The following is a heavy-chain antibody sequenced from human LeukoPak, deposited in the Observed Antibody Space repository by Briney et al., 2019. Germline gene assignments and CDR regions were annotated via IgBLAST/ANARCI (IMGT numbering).Heavy chain of an antibody. CDR2: IIPILGLA. CDR3: ARDRVVVPAAFDY. Sequence: ASVKVSCKASGGTFSSYAISWVRQAPGQGLEWMGRIIPILGLAIYAQKFQGRVTITADKSTSTAYMELSSPRSDDTAVYYCARDRVVVPAAFDYWGQGTLVTVSS. J-gene: IGHJ4*02. CDR1: GGTFSSYA. D-gene: IGHD2-2*01. V-gene: IGHV1-69*04.